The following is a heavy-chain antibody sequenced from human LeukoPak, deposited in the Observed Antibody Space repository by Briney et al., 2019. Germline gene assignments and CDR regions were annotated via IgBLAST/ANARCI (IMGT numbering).Heavy chain of an antibody. Sequence: SETLSLTCAVYGESFSGYYWSWIRQPPGKGLEWIGEINHSGSTNYNPSLKSRVTISVDTSKNQFSLKLSSVTAADTAVYYCAREIVVVPAAGGGFDPWGQGTLVTVSS. J-gene: IGHJ5*02. CDR2: INHSGST. V-gene: IGHV4-34*01. CDR1: GESFSGYY. D-gene: IGHD2-2*01. CDR3: AREIVVVPAAGGGFDP.